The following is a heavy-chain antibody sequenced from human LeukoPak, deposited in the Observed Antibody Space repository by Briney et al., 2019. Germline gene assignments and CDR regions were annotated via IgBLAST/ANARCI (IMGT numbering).Heavy chain of an antibody. CDR2: LYTGGST. CDR1: GFTVSNNY. J-gene: IGHJ4*02. V-gene: IGHV3-53*01. CDR3: ARGGSGYSCDF. D-gene: IGHD3-22*01. Sequence: GGSLRLSCAASGFTVSNNYMNWVRQALGKGLEWVSVLYTGGSTYYADSVKGRFTISSDSSKNTLYLQMNSLRGEDTAVDYCARGGSGYSCDFWGQGTLVTVSS.